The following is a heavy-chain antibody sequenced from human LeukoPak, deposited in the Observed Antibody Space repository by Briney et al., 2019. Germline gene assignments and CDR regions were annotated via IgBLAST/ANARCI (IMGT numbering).Heavy chain of an antibody. CDR2: ISGYNGNT. CDR3: ARQYYYDTSGSDY. Sequence: ASVKVSCKASGYTFTTYNINWVRQAPGQGLEWMGWISGYNGNTNYAQKLQGRVTMTTDTSTSTAYMELRSLKSDDTAVYYCARQYYYDTSGSDYWGQGTLVTVSS. V-gene: IGHV1-18*01. J-gene: IGHJ4*02. D-gene: IGHD3-22*01. CDR1: GYTFTTYN.